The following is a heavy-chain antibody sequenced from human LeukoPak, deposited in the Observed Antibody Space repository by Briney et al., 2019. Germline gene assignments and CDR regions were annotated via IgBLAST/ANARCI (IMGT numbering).Heavy chain of an antibody. CDR3: ARVRSKAAAGTGDY. Sequence: GALVKVSCKASGYTFTSYGISWVRQAPGQGLEWMGWISAYNGNTNYAQKLQGRVTMTTDTSTSTAYMELRSLRSDDTAVYYCARVRSKAAAGTGDYWGQGTLVTVSS. J-gene: IGHJ4*02. V-gene: IGHV1-18*01. D-gene: IGHD6-13*01. CDR2: ISAYNGNT. CDR1: GYTFTSYG.